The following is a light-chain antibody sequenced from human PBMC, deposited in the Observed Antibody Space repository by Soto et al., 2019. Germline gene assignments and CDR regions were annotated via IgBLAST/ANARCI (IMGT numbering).Light chain of an antibody. CDR2: GNS. Sequence: QSVLTQPPSVSGAPGQRVTISCTGSSCNIGAGYDVHWYQQLPGTAPKLLIYGNSNRPSGVPDRFSGSKSGTSASLAITGLQDEDEADDYCQSYDSSLSGSKVFGGGTKLTVL. J-gene: IGLJ2*01. CDR1: SCNIGAGYD. V-gene: IGLV1-40*01. CDR3: QSYDSSLSGSKV.